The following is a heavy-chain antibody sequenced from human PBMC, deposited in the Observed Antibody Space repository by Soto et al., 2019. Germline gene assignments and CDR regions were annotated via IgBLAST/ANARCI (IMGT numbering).Heavy chain of an antibody. Sequence: ETLSLTCTVSGGSISSYYWGWIRQPPGKGLEWIGSIYYSGNANYNPSLKTRVTISLDKSKSQFSLKLNSVTAADSAVYFCARLEGLATISYYFDFWGPGALVTVSS. V-gene: IGHV4-59*08. CDR2: IYYSGNA. J-gene: IGHJ4*02. D-gene: IGHD3-9*01. CDR3: ARLEGLATISYYFDF. CDR1: GGSISSYY.